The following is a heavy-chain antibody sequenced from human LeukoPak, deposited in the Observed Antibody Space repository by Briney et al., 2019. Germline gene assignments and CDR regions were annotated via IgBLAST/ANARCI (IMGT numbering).Heavy chain of an antibody. J-gene: IGHJ6*02. CDR3: ARVYCSSTSCYRAKLAQTYYYYGMDV. V-gene: IGHV4-34*01. CDR2: INHSGST. CDR1: GGSFSGYY. D-gene: IGHD2-2*02. Sequence: TTSETLSLTCAVYGGSFSGYYWSWIRQPPGKGLEWIGEINHSGSTNYNPSLKSRVTISVDTSKNQFSLKLSSVTAADTAVYYCARVYCSSTSCYRAKLAQTYYYYGMDVWGQGTTVTVS.